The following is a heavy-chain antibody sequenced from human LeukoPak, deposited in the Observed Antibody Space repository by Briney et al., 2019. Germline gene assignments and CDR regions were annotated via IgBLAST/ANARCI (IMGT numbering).Heavy chain of an antibody. J-gene: IGHJ3*02. V-gene: IGHV3-30-3*01. CDR2: ISCDGSNK. CDR3: AKGYCSSSSCYSYAFDI. CDR1: GFTFSSYA. Sequence: GGSLRLSCAASGFTFSSYAMHWVRQAPSKGLEWVAGISCDGSNKYYADSVKGRFTISRDNSKNTLYLQMNSLRAEDTAVYYCAKGYCSSSSCYSYAFDIWGQGTVVTVSS. D-gene: IGHD2-2*01.